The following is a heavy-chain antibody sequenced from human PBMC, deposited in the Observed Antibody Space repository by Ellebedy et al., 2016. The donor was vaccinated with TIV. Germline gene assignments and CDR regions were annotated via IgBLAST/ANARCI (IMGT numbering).Heavy chain of an antibody. V-gene: IGHV3-53*01. CDR2: IYSGGST. D-gene: IGHD6-6*01. J-gene: IGHJ6*02. Sequence: GGSLRLSCAASGFTVSNNYMSWVRQAPGKGLEWVSVIYSGGSTYYADSVKGRFTISRDNSKNTLYLQMNSLRAEDTAVYYCARDLGYSSSSYHCYYYGMDVWGQGTTVTVSS. CDR1: GFTVSNNY. CDR3: ARDLGYSSSSYHCYYYGMDV.